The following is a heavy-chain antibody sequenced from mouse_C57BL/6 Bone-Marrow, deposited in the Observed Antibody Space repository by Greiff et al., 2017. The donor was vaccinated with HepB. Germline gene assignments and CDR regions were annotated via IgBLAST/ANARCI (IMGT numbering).Heavy chain of an antibody. CDR2: IYPGDGDT. V-gene: IGHV1-82*01. Sequence: VQRLQSGPELVKPGASVKISCKASGYAFSSSWMNWVKQRPGQGLEWIGRIYPGDGDTNYNPKFKGKATLTADKSSSTAYMQLSSLTSEDSAVYFCASGSAWFAYRGQGTLVTVSA. CDR1: GYAFSSSW. CDR3: ASGSAWFAY. J-gene: IGHJ3*01.